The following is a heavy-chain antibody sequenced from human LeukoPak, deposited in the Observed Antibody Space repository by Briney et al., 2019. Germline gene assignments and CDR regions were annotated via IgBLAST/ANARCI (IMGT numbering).Heavy chain of an antibody. D-gene: IGHD3-22*01. CDR2: ISSSSSYI. CDR1: GFTFSSYR. J-gene: IGHJ4*02. V-gene: IGHV3-21*01. CDR3: ASINCYDSSGYAY. Sequence: PGGSLRLSCAASGFTFSSYRMKWVRQAQGKGLEWVSSISSSSSYIYYAASVKGRFTISRDNAKNSLYLQMNNLRAEDKAVYYCASINCYDSSGYAYWGQGTLGTVSS.